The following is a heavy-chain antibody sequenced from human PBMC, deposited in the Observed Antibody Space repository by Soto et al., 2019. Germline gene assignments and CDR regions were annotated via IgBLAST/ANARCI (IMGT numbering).Heavy chain of an antibody. CDR2: IKDGGST. D-gene: IGHD5-12*01. Sequence: QVQLQQWGAGLLKPSETLSLTCAVNGGSLTGYYWSWIGQPPGKGLEWIGEIKDGGSTNYSPSLRSRVTISADTSKNQFSLRLNSVTAADTAVYFCARGQEGIVATHWDQGTLVTVSS. V-gene: IGHV4-34*01. J-gene: IGHJ4*02. CDR1: GGSLTGYY. CDR3: ARGQEGIVATH.